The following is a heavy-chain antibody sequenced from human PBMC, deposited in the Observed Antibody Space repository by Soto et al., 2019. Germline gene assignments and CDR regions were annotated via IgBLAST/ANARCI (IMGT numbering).Heavy chain of an antibody. D-gene: IGHD3-10*01. J-gene: IGHJ6*02. CDR1: VGSISSYH. V-gene: IGHV4-59*08. Sequence: QVQLQESGPGLVKPSETLSLSCTVSVGSISSYHWSWIRQTPGKGLEWIGYVHYSWGSNYNPSLKSRVAISLATSKSQFSLKLTSVTATDTAVYYCARQGFGALHGLVAFWGQGTTVTVSS. CDR2: VHYSWGS. CDR3: ARQGFGALHGLVAF.